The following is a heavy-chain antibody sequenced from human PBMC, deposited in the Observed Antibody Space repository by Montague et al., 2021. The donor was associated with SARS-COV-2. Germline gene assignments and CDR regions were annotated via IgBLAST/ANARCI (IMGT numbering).Heavy chain of an antibody. CDR2: MHFTGKT. Sequence: SETLSLTCSVSGGSITNHYWSWIRQPAGKGLEWIGRMHFTGKTNLSPFFSSRLTMSADTSKNQFSLKLTSVTAADTAIYFCARDRFDFGAGRQGTIDFWGQGTLVTVSS. V-gene: IGHV4-4*07. D-gene: IGHD3-10*01. J-gene: IGHJ4*02. CDR1: GGSITNHY. CDR3: ARDRFDFGAGRQGTIDF.